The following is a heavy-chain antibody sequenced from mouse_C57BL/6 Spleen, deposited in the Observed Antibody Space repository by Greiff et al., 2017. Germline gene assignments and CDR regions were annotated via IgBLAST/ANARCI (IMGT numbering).Heavy chain of an antibody. V-gene: IGHV1-82*01. J-gene: IGHJ4*01. CDR2: IYPGDGDT. CDR1: GYAFSSSW. D-gene: IGHD2-4*01. Sequence: VQLQQSGPELVKPGASVKISCKASGYAFSSSWMNWVKQRPGKGLEWIGRIYPGDGDTNYNGKFKGKARLTADKSSSTAYMQLSSLTSEDSAVYFCARADYGEDAMDYWGQGTSVTVSS. CDR3: ARADYGEDAMDY.